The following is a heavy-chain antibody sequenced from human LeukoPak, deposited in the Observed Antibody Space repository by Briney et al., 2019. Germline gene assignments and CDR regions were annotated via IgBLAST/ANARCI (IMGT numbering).Heavy chain of an antibody. Sequence: GGSLRLSCAASGFTFSSYWMHWVRQAPGKGLVWVSRINSDGSSTSYADSVKGRFTISRDNAKNTLYLQMNSLRAEDTAVYYCALIRGYSYGDYYFDYWGQGTLVTVSS. D-gene: IGHD5-18*01. CDR1: GFTFSSYW. J-gene: IGHJ4*02. V-gene: IGHV3-74*01. CDR2: INSDGSST. CDR3: ALIRGYSYGDYYFDY.